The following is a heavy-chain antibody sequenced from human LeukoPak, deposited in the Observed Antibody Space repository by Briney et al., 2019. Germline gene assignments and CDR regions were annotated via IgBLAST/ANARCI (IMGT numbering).Heavy chain of an antibody. CDR3: ARARSPSSGYLLRDHNWFDP. V-gene: IGHV1-69*05. CDR1: GGTFNSYA. D-gene: IGHD3-22*01. J-gene: IGHJ5*02. CDR2: IIPIFGTA. Sequence: ASVKVSCKASGGTFNSYAISWVRQAPGQGLEWMGGIIPIFGTANYAQKIQGRVTITTDESTTTAYMELSSLRSEDTAVYYCARARSPSSGYLLRDHNWFDPWGQGTLVTVSS.